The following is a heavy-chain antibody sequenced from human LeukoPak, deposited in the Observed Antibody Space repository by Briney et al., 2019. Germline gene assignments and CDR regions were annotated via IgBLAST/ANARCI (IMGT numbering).Heavy chain of an antibody. V-gene: IGHV1-18*04. Sequence: ASVKVSCKTSGYTFTTYGITWVRQAPGQGLEWMGWISAYNGNTAYAQKFQGRVTVTTDTSTRTASMDLRSLRSDDTAVYYCAIVDTTVGFYYWGQGTLVTVSS. CDR2: ISAYNGNT. D-gene: IGHD5-18*01. CDR3: AIVDTTVGFYY. CDR1: GYTFTTYG. J-gene: IGHJ4*02.